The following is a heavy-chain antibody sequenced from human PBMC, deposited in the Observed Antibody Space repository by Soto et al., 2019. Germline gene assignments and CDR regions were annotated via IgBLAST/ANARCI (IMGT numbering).Heavy chain of an antibody. D-gene: IGHD6-6*01. CDR2: ISSRSSAI. J-gene: IGHJ3*01. CDR1: GFSFSVFV. Sequence: EVQMVESGGGLVQPGGSLRLSCAGSGFSFSVFVMNWVRQAPGKGLESVSYISSRSSAIYYADSVKGRFAISRDNAKNSLYLQMNSLRDEDTAIYYCAREYNTSSGRALDVWGKGTMVTVSS. CDR3: AREYNTSSGRALDV. V-gene: IGHV3-48*02.